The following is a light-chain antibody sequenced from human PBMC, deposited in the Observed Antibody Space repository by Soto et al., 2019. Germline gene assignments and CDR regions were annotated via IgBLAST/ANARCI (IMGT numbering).Light chain of an antibody. Sequence: EIVLTQSPGTLSLSPGERATLSCRASQSVSSYLAWYQQRPGQAPRLLIYDASTRATGIPARFSGSGSGTDFTLTISSLEPEDFAVYYCQHRSNWPLTFGGGTKVDIK. V-gene: IGKV3-11*01. CDR3: QHRSNWPLT. J-gene: IGKJ4*01. CDR2: DAS. CDR1: QSVSSY.